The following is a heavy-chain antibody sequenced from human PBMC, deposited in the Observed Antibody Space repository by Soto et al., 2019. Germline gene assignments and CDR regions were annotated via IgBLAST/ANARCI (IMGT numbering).Heavy chain of an antibody. Sequence: QVQLQESGPGLVKPSETLSLTCTVSGASISNYYWSWIRQPPGKGLEWIGYIHYSGSTGCNPSLKSRVTISVDTSKHQFSLRLSSVTAADTAVYYCARLGDDFDYWGQGTLVTVSS. CDR2: IHYSGST. V-gene: IGHV4-59*08. D-gene: IGHD3-10*01. CDR3: ARLGDDFDY. J-gene: IGHJ4*02. CDR1: GASISNYY.